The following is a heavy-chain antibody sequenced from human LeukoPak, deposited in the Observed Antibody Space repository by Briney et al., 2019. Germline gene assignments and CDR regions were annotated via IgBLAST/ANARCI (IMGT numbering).Heavy chain of an antibody. CDR2: IKTDGTTT. CDR1: GFTFSSYS. D-gene: IGHD3-16*01. Sequence: GGSLRLSCAASGFTFSSYSMHWVRQAPGKGLVWVSRIKTDGTTTNYADSVKGRFTISRDNAKNTLYLQMNSLRAEDTAVYYCARVSIGAWYFDLWGRGTLVTVSS. V-gene: IGHV3-74*01. CDR3: ARVSIGAWYFDL. J-gene: IGHJ2*01.